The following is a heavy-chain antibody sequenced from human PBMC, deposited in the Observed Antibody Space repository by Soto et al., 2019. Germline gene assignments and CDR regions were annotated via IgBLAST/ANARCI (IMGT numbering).Heavy chain of an antibody. V-gene: IGHV4-30-4*01. Sequence: QVQLQESGPGLVKPSQTLSLTCTVSGGSISSGDYYWSWIRQPPGKGLEWIGYIYYSGSTYYNPSLNXRXTXSXHTSKNQFSLKLSSVTAADTAVYYCASRKSSPYFDYWGQGTLVTVSS. CDR2: IYYSGST. J-gene: IGHJ4*02. D-gene: IGHD3-10*01. CDR3: ASRKSSPYFDY. CDR1: GGSISSGDYY.